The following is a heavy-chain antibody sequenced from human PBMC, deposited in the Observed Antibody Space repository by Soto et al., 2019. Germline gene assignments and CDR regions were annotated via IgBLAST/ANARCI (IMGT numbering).Heavy chain of an antibody. CDR2: IWYDGSNK. D-gene: IGHD3-3*01. CDR3: ARDPFPGSIRFLEWLFMDV. V-gene: IGHV3-33*01. Sequence: GGALRLSCAASGFTFSSYGMHGVRQAPGKGLEWVAVIWYDGSNKYYADSVKGRFTISRDNSKNTLYLQMNSLRAEDTAVYYCARDPFPGSIRFLEWLFMDVWGKGTTVTVSS. CDR1: GFTFSSYG. J-gene: IGHJ6*03.